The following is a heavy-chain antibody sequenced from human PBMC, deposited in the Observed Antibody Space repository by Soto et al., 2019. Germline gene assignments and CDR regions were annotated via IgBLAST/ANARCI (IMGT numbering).Heavy chain of an antibody. CDR3: AREGYGYCSGGSCKGIDP. CDR1: GFTFSDYY. V-gene: IGHV3-11*01. D-gene: IGHD2-15*01. Sequence: GESLKISCAASGFTFSDYYMSWIRQAPGKGLEWVSYISSSGSTIYYADSVKGRFTISRDNAKNSLYLQMNSLRAEDTAVYYCAREGYGYCSGGSCKGIDPWGQGTLVTVSS. J-gene: IGHJ5*02. CDR2: ISSSGSTI.